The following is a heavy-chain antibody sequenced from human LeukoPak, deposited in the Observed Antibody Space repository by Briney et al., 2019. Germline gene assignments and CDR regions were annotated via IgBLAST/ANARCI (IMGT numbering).Heavy chain of an antibody. CDR1: GFTFSSYW. J-gene: IGHJ4*02. V-gene: IGHV3-7*01. D-gene: IGHD5-18*01. CDR3: ARVVYSYGYYFDY. Sequence: GGSLRLSCAASGFTFSSYWMSWVRQAPGKGLEWVANIKQDGSEKYYVDSVKGRFTISRDNAKNSLYLQMNSLRAEDTAVYYCARVVYSYGYYFDYWGQGTLVTVSS. CDR2: IKQDGSEK.